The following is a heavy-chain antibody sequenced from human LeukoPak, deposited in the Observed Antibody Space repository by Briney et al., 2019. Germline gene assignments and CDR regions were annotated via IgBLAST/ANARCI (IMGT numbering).Heavy chain of an antibody. CDR3: ARERGVLDAFDI. D-gene: IGHD3-16*01. CDR2: ISSHGHNQ. Sequence: GGSLRLSCAASGFTFSSYWMSWVRQAPGKRLECVAVISSHGHNQXYADXVKDRFIVSRDNLKNTQYLQINSLRDDDTAIYYCARERGVLDAFDIWGQGTIVTVFS. J-gene: IGHJ3*02. CDR1: GFTFSSYW. V-gene: IGHV3-30-3*01.